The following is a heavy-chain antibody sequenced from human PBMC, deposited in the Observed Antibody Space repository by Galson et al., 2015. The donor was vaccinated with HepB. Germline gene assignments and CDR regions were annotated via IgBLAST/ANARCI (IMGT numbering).Heavy chain of an antibody. CDR1: GFTFSSYA. J-gene: IGHJ4*02. CDR2: ISGSGGST. CDR3: RMGDIVVVWGEDY. V-gene: IGHV3-23*01. Sequence: SLRLSCAASGFTFSSYAMSWVRQAPGKGLEWVSAISGSGGSTYYADSVKGRFTISRDNSKNTLYLQMNSLRAEDTAVYYCRMGDIVVVWGEDYWGQGTLVTVSS. D-gene: IGHD2-2*01.